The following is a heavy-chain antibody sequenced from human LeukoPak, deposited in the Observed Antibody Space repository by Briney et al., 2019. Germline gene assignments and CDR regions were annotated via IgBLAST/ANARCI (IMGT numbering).Heavy chain of an antibody. Sequence: GGSLRLSCAASGFTFSSYAMHWVRQAPGKGLEWVAVISYDGSNKYYADSVKGRFTISRDNSKNMLYLQMNSLRAEDTAVYYCARAVAGGGAFDIWGQGTMVTVSS. CDR1: GFTFSSYA. D-gene: IGHD6-19*01. CDR2: ISYDGSNK. CDR3: ARAVAGGGAFDI. J-gene: IGHJ3*02. V-gene: IGHV3-30-3*01.